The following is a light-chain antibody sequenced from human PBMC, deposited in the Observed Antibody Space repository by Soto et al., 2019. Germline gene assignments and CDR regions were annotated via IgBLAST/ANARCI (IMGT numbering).Light chain of an antibody. J-gene: IGLJ2*01. V-gene: IGLV9-49*01. CDR3: GADHGSGSNL. CDR2: VGTGGIVG. CDR1: SGYSNYK. Sequence: QSVLTQPPSASASLGASVTLTCTLSSGYSNYKVDWYQQRPGKGPRFVMRVGTGGIVGSKGDGIPDRFSVLGSGLNRYLTIKNIQEEDESDYHCGADHGSGSNLFGGGTQLTVL.